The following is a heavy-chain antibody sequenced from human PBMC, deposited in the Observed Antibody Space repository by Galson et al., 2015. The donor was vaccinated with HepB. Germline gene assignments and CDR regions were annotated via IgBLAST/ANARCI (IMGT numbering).Heavy chain of an antibody. D-gene: IGHD2-2*01. J-gene: IGHJ4*02. CDR2: IYYSGST. CDR1: GGSISSYY. V-gene: IGHV4-59*01. Sequence: SETLSLTCTVSGGSISSYYWSWIRQPPGKGLEWIGYIYYSGSTNYNPSLKSRVTISVDTSKNQFSLKLSSVTAADTAVYYCARDSRHCSSTSCPGPPFDYWGQGTLVTVSS. CDR3: ARDSRHCSSTSCPGPPFDY.